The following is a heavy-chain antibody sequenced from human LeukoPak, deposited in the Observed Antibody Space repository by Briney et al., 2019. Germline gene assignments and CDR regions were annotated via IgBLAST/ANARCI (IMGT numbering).Heavy chain of an antibody. CDR2: ISTNGNT. CDR3: ARANYDVLTGNYAFDY. Sequence: SETLSLTCTVSGGSLSTFYWSWIRQPAGKGLEWIGRISTNGNTNDNPSLKSRVTMSLDTSKNHFSLKLSSVTAADTALYYCARANYDVLTGNYAFDYWGQGILVTVSS. J-gene: IGHJ4*02. CDR1: GGSLSTFY. D-gene: IGHD3-9*01. V-gene: IGHV4-4*07.